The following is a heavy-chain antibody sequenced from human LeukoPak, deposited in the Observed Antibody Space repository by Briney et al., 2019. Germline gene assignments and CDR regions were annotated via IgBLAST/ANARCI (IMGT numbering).Heavy chain of an antibody. J-gene: IGHJ6*03. D-gene: IGHD6-19*01. Sequence: GGSLRLSCAASGFTFSTYAMHWVRQAPGKGLEYVSTISSNGDNTYYANFVEGRFTISRDNSKSTLYLQLGSLRAEDMAVYYCARGERAAGDYYMDVWGKGTTVTVSS. CDR1: GFTFSTYA. CDR3: ARGERAAGDYYMDV. V-gene: IGHV3-64*01. CDR2: ISSNGDNT.